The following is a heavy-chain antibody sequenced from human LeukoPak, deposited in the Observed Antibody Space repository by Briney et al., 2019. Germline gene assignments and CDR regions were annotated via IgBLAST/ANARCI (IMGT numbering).Heavy chain of an antibody. CDR3: AGTIVGKWAIDY. D-gene: IGHD3-22*01. V-gene: IGHV3-11*03. CDR2: ISSSSSYT. CDR1: GFTFSDYY. Sequence: GGSLRLSCAASGFTFSDYYMSWIRQAPGKGLEWVSYISSSSSYTNYADSVKGRFTISRDNSKNTLYLQMNSLRAEDTAVYYCAGTIVGKWAIDYWGQGTLVTVSS. J-gene: IGHJ4*02.